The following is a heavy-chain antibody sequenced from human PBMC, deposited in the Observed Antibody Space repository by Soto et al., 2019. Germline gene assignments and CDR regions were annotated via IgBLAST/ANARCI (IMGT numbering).Heavy chain of an antibody. Sequence: QVQLQESGPGLVKPSQTLSLTCTVSGGSIISGGYYWSWIRQHPGKGLEWIGYIYYSGSTYYNPSLKSRVTISVDTSKNQFSLKLSSVTAADTAVYYCARSIWALPTYFDYWGQGTLVTVSS. J-gene: IGHJ4*02. CDR3: ARSIWALPTYFDY. D-gene: IGHD3-9*01. CDR2: IYYSGST. CDR1: GGSIISGGYY. V-gene: IGHV4-31*03.